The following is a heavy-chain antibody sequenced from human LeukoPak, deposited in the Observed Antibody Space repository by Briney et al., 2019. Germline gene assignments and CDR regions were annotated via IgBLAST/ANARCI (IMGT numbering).Heavy chain of an antibody. V-gene: IGHV3-7*03. Sequence: GGSLRLSCAASGFTFSSYGMHWVRQAPGKGLEWVANIKQDGSEKYYVDSVKGRFTISSDNAKKSLYLQMNSLRAEDTAVYYCARGIAFDIWGQGTMVTVSS. CDR1: GFTFSSYG. CDR2: IKQDGSEK. CDR3: ARGIAFDI. J-gene: IGHJ3*02.